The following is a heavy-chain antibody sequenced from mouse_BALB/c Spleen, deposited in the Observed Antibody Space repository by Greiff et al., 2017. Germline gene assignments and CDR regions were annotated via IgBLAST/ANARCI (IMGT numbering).Heavy chain of an antibody. CDR1: GYTFTDYA. CDR3: ARTYYYGSSPFAY. V-gene: IGHV1S137*01. J-gene: IGHJ3*01. Sequence: QVQLQQSGAELVRPGVSVKISCKGSGYTFTDYAMHWVKQSHAKSLEWIGVISTYYGDASYNQKFKGKATLTVDKSSSTAYMELRSLTSEDTAVYYCARTYYYGSSPFAYWGQGTLVTVSA. D-gene: IGHD1-1*01. CDR2: ISTYYGDA.